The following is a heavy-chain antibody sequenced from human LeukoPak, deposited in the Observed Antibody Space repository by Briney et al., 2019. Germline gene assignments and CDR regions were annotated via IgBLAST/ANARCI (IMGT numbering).Heavy chain of an antibody. CDR2: INAGNGNT. V-gene: IGHV1-3*01. CDR1: AYTFTSYA. CDR3: ARAGGSGSGYSSGWYYDY. D-gene: IGHD6-19*01. Sequence: ASVKVSCKASAYTFTSYAMHWVRQAPGQRLEWMGWINAGNGNTKYSQKFQGRVTITRDTSASTAYMELSSLRSEDTAVYYCARAGGSGSGYSSGWYYDYWGQGTLVTVSS. J-gene: IGHJ4*02.